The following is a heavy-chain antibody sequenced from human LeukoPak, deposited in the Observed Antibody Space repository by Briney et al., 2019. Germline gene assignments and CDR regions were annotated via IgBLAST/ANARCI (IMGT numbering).Heavy chain of an antibody. Sequence: ASVKVSCKASGYSFTGFYIHWVRQAPGQGLEWMGWISPNNGDTNYAQKSQGRVTMTRDTSISTAYMELSRLKSDDTAVYYCARSDYAQTFDYWGQGTLITVSS. CDR1: GYSFTGFY. CDR3: ARSDYAQTFDY. D-gene: IGHD4-17*01. V-gene: IGHV1-2*02. CDR2: ISPNNGDT. J-gene: IGHJ4*02.